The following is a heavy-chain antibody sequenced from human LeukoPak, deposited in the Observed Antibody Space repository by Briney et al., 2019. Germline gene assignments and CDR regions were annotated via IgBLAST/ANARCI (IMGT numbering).Heavy chain of an antibody. CDR3: ARDLSIFGPSIAVADSFDY. CDR1: GYTFTGYY. D-gene: IGHD6-19*01. Sequence: ASVKVSCKASGYTFTGYYMHWVRQAPGRGLEWMGRINPNSGGTNYAQKFRGRVTMTRDTSISTAYMELSRLRSDDTAVYYCARDLSIFGPSIAVADSFDYWGQGALVTVSS. V-gene: IGHV1-2*06. J-gene: IGHJ4*02. CDR2: INPNSGGT.